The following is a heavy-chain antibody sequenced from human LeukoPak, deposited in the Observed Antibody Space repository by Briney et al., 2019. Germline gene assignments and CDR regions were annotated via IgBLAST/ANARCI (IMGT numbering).Heavy chain of an antibody. V-gene: IGHV1-69*04. D-gene: IGHD3-22*01. CDR2: INPILGIA. J-gene: IGHJ4*02. CDR3: ARVPTPNYYDSSGYYFDY. CDR1: GGTFSGYL. Sequence: SVTVSFKASGGTFSGYLINWVRQAPGQGLEWMGRINPILGIANYAQKFQGRVTITADKSTSTAYMELSSLRSEDTAVYYCARVPTPNYYDSSGYYFDYWGQGTLVTVSS.